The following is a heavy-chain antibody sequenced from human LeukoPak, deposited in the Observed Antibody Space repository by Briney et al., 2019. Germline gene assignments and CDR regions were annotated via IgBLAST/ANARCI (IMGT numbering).Heavy chain of an antibody. D-gene: IGHD6-13*01. CDR1: GYTLTGYY. J-gene: IGHJ6*03. CDR2: INPNSGGT. CDR3: ARDLYPGYSSSWGDYYYYYYMDV. Sequence: ASVKVSCKASGYTLTGYYMHWVRQAPGQGLEWMGWINPNSGGTNYAQKFQGRVTMTRDTSISTAYMELSRLRSDDTAVYYCARDLYPGYSSSWGDYYYYYYMDVWGKGTTVTVSS. V-gene: IGHV1-2*02.